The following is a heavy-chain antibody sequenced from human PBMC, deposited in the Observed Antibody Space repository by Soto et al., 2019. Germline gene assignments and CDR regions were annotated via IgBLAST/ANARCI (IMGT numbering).Heavy chain of an antibody. Sequence: EVQLVQSGAEVKKPGESLKISCKGSGYSFTSYWIGWVRQMPGKGLESMGIIYPGDSDTRYSPSFQGQVTISADKSISTAYLQWSSLEASDTAMYYCARPAAAGRGYDAFDIWGQGTMVTVSS. CDR1: GYSFTSYW. D-gene: IGHD6-13*01. V-gene: IGHV5-51*01. CDR3: ARPAAAGRGYDAFDI. CDR2: IYPGDSDT. J-gene: IGHJ3*02.